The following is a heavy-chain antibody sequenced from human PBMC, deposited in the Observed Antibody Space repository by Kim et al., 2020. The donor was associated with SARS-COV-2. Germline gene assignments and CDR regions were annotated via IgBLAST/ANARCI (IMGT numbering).Heavy chain of an antibody. J-gene: IGHJ3*02. CDR3: ARVSKDGDAFDI. CDR2: ISSSSSYT. V-gene: IGHV3-11*05. CDR1: GFTFSDYY. D-gene: IGHD2-15*01. Sequence: GGSLRLSCAASGFTFSDYYMSWIRQAPGKGLEWVSYISSSSSYTNYADSVKGRFTISRDNAKNSLYLQMNSLRAEDTAVYYCARVSKDGDAFDIWGQGTMVTVSS.